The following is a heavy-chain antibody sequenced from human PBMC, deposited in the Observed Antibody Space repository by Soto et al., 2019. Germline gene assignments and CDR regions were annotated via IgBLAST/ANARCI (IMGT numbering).Heavy chain of an antibody. D-gene: IGHD2-21*01. CDR2: IYYSGST. Sequence: PSETLSLTCTVSGGSISSYYWSWIRQPPGKGLEWIGYIYYSGSTNYNLSLKSRVTISVDTSKNQFSLKLSSVTAADTAVYYCARGLGNYYYMDVWGKGTTVTVSS. J-gene: IGHJ6*03. V-gene: IGHV4-59*01. CDR1: GGSISSYY. CDR3: ARGLGNYYYMDV.